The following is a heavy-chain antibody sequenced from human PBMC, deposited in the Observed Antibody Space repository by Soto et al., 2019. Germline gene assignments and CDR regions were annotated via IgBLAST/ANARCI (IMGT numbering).Heavy chain of an antibody. CDR1: GHSVPRKTPP. V-gene: IGHV6-1*01. CDR3: DISGSADSISWDTYGTFDN. CDR2: AYYRYKRYN. D-gene: IGHD1-26*01. J-gene: IGHJ3*02. Sequence: PSRTLSLTPVISGHSVPRKTPPCTWGRQSTSRVLEWLGRAYYRYKRYNDYAVSVRRGITINPDTSKNQFSLQLNSAPPVDTTVDSCDISGSADSISWDTYGTFDNWGQGTMFTVSS.